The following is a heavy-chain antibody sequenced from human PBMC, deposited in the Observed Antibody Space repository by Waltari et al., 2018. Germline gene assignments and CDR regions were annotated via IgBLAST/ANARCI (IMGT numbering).Heavy chain of an antibody. Sequence: EVQLLESGGGLVQPGGSLRLSCAASGFTFSSYAMSWVRQAPGKGLEWVSVIYSGGSTYYADSVKGRFTISRDNSKNTLYLQMNSLRAEDTAVYYCAKDMGPVITRFDYWGQGTLVTVSS. CDR1: GFTFSSYA. D-gene: IGHD3-22*01. J-gene: IGHJ4*02. V-gene: IGHV3-23*03. CDR3: AKDMGPVITRFDY. CDR2: IYSGGST.